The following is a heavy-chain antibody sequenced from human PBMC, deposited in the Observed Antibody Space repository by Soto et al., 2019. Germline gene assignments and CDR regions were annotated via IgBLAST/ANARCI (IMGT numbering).Heavy chain of an antibody. J-gene: IGHJ3*02. D-gene: IGHD1-1*01. V-gene: IGHV5-51*01. CDR1: GYSFTSYW. CDR3: ARRGVQDAFDI. Sequence: GESLKISCKGSGYSFTSYWIGWVRQMPGKGLEWTGIIYPGDSHTRYSPSFQGQVTISADKSINTAYLQWSSLKASDTAIYYCARRGVQDAFDIWGQGTMVTVSS. CDR2: IYPGDSHT.